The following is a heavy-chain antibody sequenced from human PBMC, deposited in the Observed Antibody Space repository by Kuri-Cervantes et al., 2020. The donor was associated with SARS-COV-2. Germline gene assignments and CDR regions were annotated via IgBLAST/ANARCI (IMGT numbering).Heavy chain of an antibody. J-gene: IGHJ2*01. V-gene: IGHV3-21*01. D-gene: IGHD3-3*01. CDR1: GFTFSSYS. CDR3: ARGDFWNGYYNWYFDL. CDR2: ISSSSSYI. Sequence: GESLKISCAASGFTFSSYSMNWVRQAPGKGLEWVSSISSSSSYIYYADSVKGRFTISRDNAKNTLYLQMNSLRVEDTAVYYCARGDFWNGYYNWYFDLWGRGTLVTVSS.